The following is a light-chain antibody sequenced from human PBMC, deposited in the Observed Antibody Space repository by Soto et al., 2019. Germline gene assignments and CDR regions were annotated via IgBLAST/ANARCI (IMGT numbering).Light chain of an antibody. V-gene: IGLV2-8*01. J-gene: IGLJ2*01. CDR1: SDVGGYDY. Sequence: SDVGGYDYVSWYQQQSGKAPKLXIYEVTKRPSGVXDXFXXXXSGXXXXLTVSGLQAEDEADYYCSSYAGINNVIFGAGTKXXV. CDR2: EVT. CDR3: SSYAGINNVI.